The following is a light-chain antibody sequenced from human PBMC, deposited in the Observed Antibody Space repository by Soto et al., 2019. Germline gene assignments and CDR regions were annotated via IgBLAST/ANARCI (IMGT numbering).Light chain of an antibody. CDR2: DAS. V-gene: IGKV3-11*01. Sequence: EIVLTQSPATLSLSPGERATVSCRASQSVSSYLAWYQQKPGQAPRLLIYDASNRATGIPARFSGSGSGTDFTLTISSLALEDFAVYYCQQRSNWPPETFGQGTKLEIK. CDR1: QSVSSY. J-gene: IGKJ2*01. CDR3: QQRSNWPPET.